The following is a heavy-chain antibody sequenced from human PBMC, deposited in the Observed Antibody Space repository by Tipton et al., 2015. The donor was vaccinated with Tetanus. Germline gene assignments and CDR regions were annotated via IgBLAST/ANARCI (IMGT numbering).Heavy chain of an antibody. J-gene: IGHJ4*02. CDR3: ARSSSGYLDY. CDR1: GGSFSGYY. V-gene: IGHV4-34*09. D-gene: IGHD3-3*01. CDR2: INHSGST. Sequence: TLSLTCAVYGGSFSGYYWSWIRQPPGKGLEWIGEINHSGSTNYNPSLKSRVTISVDTSKNQFSLKLSSVTAADTAVYYCARSSSGYLDYWGQGTLVTVSS.